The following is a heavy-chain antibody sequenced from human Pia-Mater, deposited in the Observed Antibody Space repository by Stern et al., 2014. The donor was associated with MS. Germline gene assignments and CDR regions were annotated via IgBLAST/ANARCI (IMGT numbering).Heavy chain of an antibody. D-gene: IGHD6-13*01. CDR2: IYPRDSDA. V-gene: IGHV5-51*01. CDR3: ARRGPAAEIDF. J-gene: IGHJ4*02. CDR1: GYTFTPYW. Sequence: VQLGQSGAEVKKPGESLKISCKASGYTFTPYWIGWVRQVSGKGLEWMGIIYPRDSDARLSPSFQGQVTISVDKSITTAYLQWSSLKASDTAMYYCARRGPAAEIDFWGQGTLVTVSS.